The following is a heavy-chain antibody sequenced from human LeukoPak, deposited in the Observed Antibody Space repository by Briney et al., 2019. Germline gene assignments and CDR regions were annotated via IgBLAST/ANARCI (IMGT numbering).Heavy chain of an antibody. CDR3: ARLRDHYYYMDV. J-gene: IGHJ6*03. Sequence: GASVKVSCKASGYTFTSYYMHWVRQAPGQGLEWMGWISAYNGNTNYAQKLQGRVTMTTDTSTSTAYMELRSLRSDDTAVYYCARLRDHYYYMDVWGKGTTVTISS. V-gene: IGHV1-18*04. CDR1: GYTFTSYY. CDR2: ISAYNGNT.